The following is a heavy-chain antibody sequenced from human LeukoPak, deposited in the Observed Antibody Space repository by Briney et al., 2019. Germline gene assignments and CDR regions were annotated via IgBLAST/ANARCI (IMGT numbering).Heavy chain of an antibody. Sequence: ASVKVSCKASGYTFTSYYMHWVRQAPGQGLEWMGIINPSGGSTSYAQKFQGRVTMTSDTSTSTVYMELSSLRSEDTAVYYCARDTNYDILTGHNWFDPWGQGTLVTVSS. D-gene: IGHD3-9*01. CDR2: INPSGGST. V-gene: IGHV1-46*01. CDR1: GYTFTSYY. J-gene: IGHJ5*02. CDR3: ARDTNYDILTGHNWFDP.